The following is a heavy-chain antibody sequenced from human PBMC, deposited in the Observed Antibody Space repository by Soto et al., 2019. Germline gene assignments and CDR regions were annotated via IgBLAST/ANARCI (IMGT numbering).Heavy chain of an antibody. CDR3: ARGDSTDCSNGVCSFFYNHDMDV. CDR1: GYSFTDYH. V-gene: IGHV1-2*04. Sequence: ASVKVSCKASGYSFTDYHIHWVRQAPGQGLEWLGRINPKSGGTSTAQKFQGWVAMTTDTSISTASMELTRLTSDDTAIYYCARGDSTDCSNGVCSFFYNHDMDVWGQGTTVTV. J-gene: IGHJ6*02. D-gene: IGHD2-8*01. CDR2: INPKSGGT.